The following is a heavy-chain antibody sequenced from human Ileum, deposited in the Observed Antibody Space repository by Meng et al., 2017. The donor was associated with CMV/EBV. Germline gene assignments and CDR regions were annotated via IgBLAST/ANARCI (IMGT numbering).Heavy chain of an antibody. CDR2: IKQDGSEK. CDR1: GFTFSSYW. Sequence: GESLKISCAASGFTFSSYWMSWVRQAPGKGLEWVANIKQDGSEKYYVDSVKGRFTISRDNAKDSLYLQMDSLRAEDTAVYYCARDHPTDYYDSNGDYWGQGILVTVSS. J-gene: IGHJ4*02. CDR3: ARDHPTDYYDSNGDY. V-gene: IGHV3-7*01. D-gene: IGHD3-22*01.